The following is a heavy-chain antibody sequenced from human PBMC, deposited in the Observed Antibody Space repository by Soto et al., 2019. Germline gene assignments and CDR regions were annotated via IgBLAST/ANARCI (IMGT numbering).Heavy chain of an antibody. J-gene: IGHJ6*02. Sequence: SETLSLTCAVYGGSFSGYYWSWIRQPPGKGLEWIGEINHSGSTNYNPSLKSRVTISVDTSKNQFSLKLSSVTAADTAVYYCAREPVYSSSWYGDYYYGMDVWGQGTTVTVS. CDR3: AREPVYSSSWYGDYYYGMDV. V-gene: IGHV4-34*01. CDR2: INHSGST. D-gene: IGHD6-13*01. CDR1: GGSFSGYY.